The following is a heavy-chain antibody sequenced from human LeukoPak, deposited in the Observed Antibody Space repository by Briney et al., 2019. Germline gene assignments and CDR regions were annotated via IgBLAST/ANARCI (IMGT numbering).Heavy chain of an antibody. CDR2: ISSSSSAI. J-gene: IGHJ4*01. Sequence: GGSLRLSCAASGFTSSSYSMNWVRQAPGKGLEWVSYISSSSSAIYYADSVKGRFTISRDNAKNSLFLQMNSLRADDTAVYYCAREYSSTSGRAFDIWGQGTLVTVSS. CDR1: GFTSSSYS. D-gene: IGHD6-6*01. V-gene: IGHV3-48*01. CDR3: AREYSSTSGRAFDI.